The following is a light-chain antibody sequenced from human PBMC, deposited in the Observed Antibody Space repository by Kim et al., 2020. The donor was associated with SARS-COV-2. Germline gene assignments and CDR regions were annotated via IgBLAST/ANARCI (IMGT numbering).Light chain of an antibody. CDR2: AAS. CDR1: QDINNY. V-gene: IGKV1-17*03. Sequence: IRDRVTLTWRSSQDINNYLAWFQQKPGKVPKRLIYAASSLESGVPSRFSGSGSGTEFTLTINSLQPEDFATYYCLQHDNYPLTFGGGTKVDIK. CDR3: LQHDNYPLT. J-gene: IGKJ4*01.